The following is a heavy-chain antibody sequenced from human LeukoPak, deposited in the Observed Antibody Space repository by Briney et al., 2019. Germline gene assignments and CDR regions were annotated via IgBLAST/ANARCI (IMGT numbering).Heavy chain of an antibody. D-gene: IGHD2-15*01. V-gene: IGHV3-30*18. J-gene: IGHJ4*02. CDR2: ISYDGSNK. Sequence: PGGSLRLSCAASGFIFSTYGMHWVRQAPGKGLEWVAVISYDGSNKYYADSVKGRFTISRDSSKNTLYLQMNSLRAEDTAVYYCAKDPWSGGSFGDYWGQGTLVTVSS. CDR3: AKDPWSGGSFGDY. CDR1: GFIFSTYG.